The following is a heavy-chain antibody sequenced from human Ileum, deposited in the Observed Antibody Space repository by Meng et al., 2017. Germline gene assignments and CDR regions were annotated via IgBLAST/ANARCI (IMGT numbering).Heavy chain of an antibody. D-gene: IGHD3-3*01. Sequence: QAQLQESGPGLVRPSQTLPLTCIVSGVSISSNVNYWSWIRQHPGKGLEWLGYMYYSGSTYYNPSINTPITISLDTSKNQFSLRLDSVTAADTAVYFCARNDLAFWYFDLWGRGTLVTVFS. CDR3: ARNDLAFWYFDL. V-gene: IGHV4-31*01. J-gene: IGHJ2*01. CDR2: MYYSGST. CDR1: GVSISSNVNY.